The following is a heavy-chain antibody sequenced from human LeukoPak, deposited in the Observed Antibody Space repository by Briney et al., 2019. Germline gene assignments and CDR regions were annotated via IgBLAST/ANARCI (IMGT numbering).Heavy chain of an antibody. V-gene: IGHV4-59*01. D-gene: IGHD3-3*01. J-gene: IGHJ4*02. Sequence: SETLSLTCTVSSGSISSYYWSWIRQPPGKGLEWIGHIYDSGSTNYNPSLKSRVTISVDTSKNQFSLKPSSVTAADTAVYYCAREFSWSGFFDYWGQETLVTVSS. CDR2: IYDSGST. CDR1: SGSISSYY. CDR3: AREFSWSGFFDY.